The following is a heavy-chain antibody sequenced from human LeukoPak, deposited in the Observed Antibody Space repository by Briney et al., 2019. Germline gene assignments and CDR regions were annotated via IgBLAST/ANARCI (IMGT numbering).Heavy chain of an antibody. Sequence: PSQTLSLTCTVSGGSISSGDYYWSWIRQPPGKGLEWIVYIYYSGCTYYKPSPKSEVTISVDTSKNQFSLKLSSVTAADTAVYYCARSTPSLYCDTPSAFDIWGEGTMVTVSS. J-gene: IGHJ3*02. CDR3: ARSTPSLYCDTPSAFDI. D-gene: IGHD4-17*01. CDR2: IYYSGCT. V-gene: IGHV4-30-4*01. CDR1: GGSISSGDYY.